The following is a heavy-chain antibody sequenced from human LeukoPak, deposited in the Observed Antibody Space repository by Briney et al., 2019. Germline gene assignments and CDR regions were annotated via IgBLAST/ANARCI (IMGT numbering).Heavy chain of an antibody. J-gene: IGHJ4*02. V-gene: IGHV1-2*02. Sequence: ASVKVPCQASGYTFTGYYMHWVRQAPGQGLEWMGWISPNSGVTNYAHKFQGRVTMTRDTSISTAYMELSRLTSDDTAVYYCARGSGYINDYWGQGALVTVSS. CDR2: ISPNSGVT. CDR3: ARGSGYINDY. CDR1: GYTFTGYY. D-gene: IGHD1-1*01.